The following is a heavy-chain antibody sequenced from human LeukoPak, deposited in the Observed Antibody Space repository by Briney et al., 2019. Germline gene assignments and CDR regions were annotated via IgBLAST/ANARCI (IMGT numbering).Heavy chain of an antibody. CDR1: GGTFSSYA. V-gene: IGHV1-69*05. D-gene: IGHD1-7*01. Sequence: ASVKVSCKASGGTFSSYAISWVRQAPGQGLEWMGGIIPIFGTANYAQKFQGRVTITTDESTSTAYMELSSLRSEDTAVYYCARALELRNYYYYMDVWGKGTTVTVSS. CDR2: IIPIFGTA. J-gene: IGHJ6*03. CDR3: ARALELRNYYYYMDV.